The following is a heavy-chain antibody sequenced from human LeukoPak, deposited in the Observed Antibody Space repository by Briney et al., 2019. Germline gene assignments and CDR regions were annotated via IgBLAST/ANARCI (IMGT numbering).Heavy chain of an antibody. CDR2: ISGSGGST. CDR1: GFTFSSYA. V-gene: IGHV3-23*01. J-gene: IGHJ4*02. D-gene: IGHD6-19*01. Sequence: GGSLRLSCAASGFTFSSYAMSWVPQAPGKGLEWVSAISGSGGSTYYADSVKGRFTISRDNSKNTLYLQTNSLRAEDTAVYYCAKDQPYSSGWSNLFDYWGQGTLVTVSS. CDR3: AKDQPYSSGWSNLFDY.